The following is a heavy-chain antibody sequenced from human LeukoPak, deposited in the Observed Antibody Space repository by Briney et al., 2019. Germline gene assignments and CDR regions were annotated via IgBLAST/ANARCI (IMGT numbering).Heavy chain of an antibody. J-gene: IGHJ4*02. CDR2: ISSSSSYI. V-gene: IGHV3-21*01. Sequence: GGSLRLSCAASGFTFSSYSMNWVRQAPGKGREWVSSISSSSSYIYYADSVKGRFTISRDNAKNSLYLQMNSLRAEDTAVYYCARNRDSSGYYLGPFDYWGQGTLVTVSS. D-gene: IGHD3-22*01. CDR1: GFTFSSYS. CDR3: ARNRDSSGYYLGPFDY.